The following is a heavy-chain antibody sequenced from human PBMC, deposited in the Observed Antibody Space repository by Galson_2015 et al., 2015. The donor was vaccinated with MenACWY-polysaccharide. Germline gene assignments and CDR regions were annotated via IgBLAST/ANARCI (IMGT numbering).Heavy chain of an antibody. D-gene: IGHD3-10*01. J-gene: IGHJ1*01. CDR3: ARITGGEYFQY. Sequence: QSGAEVKKPGESLKISCKGLGYSFTGYWIGWVRQMPGKGLEWMGIIYPGGSDARFSPSFQGQVTMSVDKSISTAYLQWNSLKASDTAIDYCARITGGEYFQYWGQGALVTV. CDR2: IYPGGSDA. V-gene: IGHV5-51*03. CDR1: GYSFTGYW.